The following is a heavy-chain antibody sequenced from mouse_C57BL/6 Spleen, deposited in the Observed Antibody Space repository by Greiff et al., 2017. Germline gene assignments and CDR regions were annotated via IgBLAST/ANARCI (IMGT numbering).Heavy chain of an antibody. Sequence: VQLKQSGPELVKPGASVKISCKASGYSFTGYYMNWVKQSPEKSLEWIGEINPSTGGTTYNQKFKAKATLTVDKSSSTAYMQLKSLTSEDSAVYYCARYYYDAMDYWGQGTSVTVSS. J-gene: IGHJ4*01. D-gene: IGHD2-1*01. CDR1: GYSFTGYY. V-gene: IGHV1-42*01. CDR2: INPSTGGT. CDR3: ARYYYDAMDY.